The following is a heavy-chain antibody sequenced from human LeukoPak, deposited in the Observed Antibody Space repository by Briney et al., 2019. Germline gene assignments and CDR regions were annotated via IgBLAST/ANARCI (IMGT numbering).Heavy chain of an antibody. CDR2: INPNSGGT. V-gene: IGHV1-2*02. D-gene: IGHD2-15*01. CDR1: GYTFTGYY. CDR3: ARVCSGGSCTSPDPRPSYYYYYMDV. Sequence: ASVKVSCKASGYTFTGYYMHWVRQAPGQGLEWMGWINPNSGGTNYAQKFQGRVTMTRDTSISTAYMELSRLRSDDTAVYYCARVCSGGSCTSPDPRPSYYYYYMDVWGKGTTVTVSS. J-gene: IGHJ6*03.